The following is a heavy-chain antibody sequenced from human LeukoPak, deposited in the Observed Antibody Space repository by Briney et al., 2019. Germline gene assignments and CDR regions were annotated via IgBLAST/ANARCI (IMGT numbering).Heavy chain of an antibody. CDR1: GFTVSSNY. D-gene: IGHD2-21*01. Sequence: GGSLRLTCAASGFTVSSNYMSWVRQAPGKGLEWVSVIYSGGSTYYADSVKGRFTISRDNSKNTLYLQMNSLRAEDTAVYYCARGSEPIAAFDIWGQGTMVTVSS. J-gene: IGHJ3*02. V-gene: IGHV3-53*01. CDR2: IYSGGST. CDR3: ARGSEPIAAFDI.